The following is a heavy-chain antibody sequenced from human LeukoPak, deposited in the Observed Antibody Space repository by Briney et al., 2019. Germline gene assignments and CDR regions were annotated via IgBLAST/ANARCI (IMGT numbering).Heavy chain of an antibody. Sequence: PGGSLRLSCAASGFTFSSYGMHWVRQAPGKGLEWAAFIRYDGSNKYYADSVKGRFTISRDNSKNTLYLQMNSLRAEDTAVYYCAKDGGIYPAWYFEYWGQGTLVTVSS. V-gene: IGHV3-30*02. J-gene: IGHJ4*02. CDR3: AKDGGIYPAWYFEY. CDR1: GFTFSSYG. D-gene: IGHD1-26*01. CDR2: IRYDGSNK.